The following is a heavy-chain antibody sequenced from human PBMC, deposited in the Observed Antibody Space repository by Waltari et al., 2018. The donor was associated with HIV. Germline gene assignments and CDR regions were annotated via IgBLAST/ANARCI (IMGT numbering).Heavy chain of an antibody. CDR2: VYSGGTP. V-gene: IGHV4-39*02. J-gene: IGHJ4*02. Sequence: QLQLQESGPGLVKPSETLSLTCTVPGDSISSRTYYWGWIRQPPGKGLEWIGSVYSGGTPYYSPSLKRRVVISVDTSKNHFSLRLSSVTAADTAVYFCASSGSSTLDNWGQGTLVCVSS. D-gene: IGHD6-19*01. CDR1: GDSISSRTYY. CDR3: ASSGSSTLDN.